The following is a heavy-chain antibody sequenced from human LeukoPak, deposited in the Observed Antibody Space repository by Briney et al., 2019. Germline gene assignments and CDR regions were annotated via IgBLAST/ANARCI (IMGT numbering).Heavy chain of an antibody. J-gene: IGHJ6*04. V-gene: IGHV3-23*01. CDR3: AKGDGTPGDYYYGMDV. CDR1: GFTFSSYA. Sequence: GGSLRLSCAASGFTFSSYAMSWVRQAPGKGLEWVSTTSSSGGRTYYADSVKGRFTISRDNSKNTLYLQMNSLRAEDTAVYYCAKGDGTPGDYYYGMDVWGKGTTVTVSS. CDR2: TSSSGGRT. D-gene: IGHD2-8*02.